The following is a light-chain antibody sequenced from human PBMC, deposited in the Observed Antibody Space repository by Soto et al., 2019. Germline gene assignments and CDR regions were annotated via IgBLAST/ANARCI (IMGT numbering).Light chain of an antibody. Sequence: DIVMTQSPDSLAVSLGERATINCKSSQSVLYSSNNKNYLAWYQQKPGQPPKLLIYWASTRESGVPDRFSGSGSGTDFTLTISSLQAEDVAIYYCQQYYTTSSEKFGQGTKVEIK. V-gene: IGKV4-1*01. CDR1: QSVLYSSNNKNY. J-gene: IGKJ1*01. CDR3: QQYYTTSSEK. CDR2: WAS.